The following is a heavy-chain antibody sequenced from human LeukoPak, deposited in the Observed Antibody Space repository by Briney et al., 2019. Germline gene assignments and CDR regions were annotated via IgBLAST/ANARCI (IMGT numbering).Heavy chain of an antibody. J-gene: IGHJ3*02. Sequence: SETLSLTCTVYGGSISSYYWSWIRQPAGKGLEWIGRISSSGSTSYNSSLESRVAMSVDTSKNQFSLKLISVTAADTAMYYCAREKWELLRTSAFDIWGQGTMVTVSS. CDR2: ISSSGST. CDR1: GGSISSYY. CDR3: AREKWELLRTSAFDI. D-gene: IGHD1-26*01. V-gene: IGHV4-4*07.